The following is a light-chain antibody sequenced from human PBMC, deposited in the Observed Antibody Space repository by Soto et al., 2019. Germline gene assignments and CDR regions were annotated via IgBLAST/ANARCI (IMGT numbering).Light chain of an antibody. Sequence: VLTQSPDTLSLSPGETATLSCRASQSVDRYVAWYQQIPGQAPRLLVYGASTRATGVPARFSGSGSGIEFTLTISSLQSEDSAFYYCQQYFNWPLTWTFGPGTKVQIK. V-gene: IGKV3-15*01. CDR1: QSVDRY. J-gene: IGKJ3*01. CDR3: QQYFNWPLTWT. CDR2: GAS.